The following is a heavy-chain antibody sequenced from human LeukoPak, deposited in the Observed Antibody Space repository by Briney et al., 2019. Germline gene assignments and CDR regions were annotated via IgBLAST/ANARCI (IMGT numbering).Heavy chain of an antibody. J-gene: IGHJ6*02. CDR1: GFTFSSYS. V-gene: IGHV3-21*01. CDR3: ASPDIVVVVADPLLPDNGMDV. Sequence: GGSLRLSCAASGFTFSSYSMTWVRQAPGKGLEWVSSISSSSSYIYYADSVKGRFTISRDNAKNSLYLQMNSLRAEDTAVYYCASPDIVVVVADPLLPDNGMDVWDQGTTVTVSS. CDR2: ISSSSSYI. D-gene: IGHD2-15*01.